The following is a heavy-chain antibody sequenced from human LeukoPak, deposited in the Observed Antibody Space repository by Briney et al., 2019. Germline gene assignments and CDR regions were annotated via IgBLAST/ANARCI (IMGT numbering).Heavy chain of an antibody. D-gene: IGHD3-10*01. Sequence: SVKVSCKASGGTFSSYAISWVRQAPGQGLEWMGGIIPIFGSANYAQKFQGRVTITADKSTSTAYMELSSLRSEDTAVYYCAPTYYYGSGSYGPFDYWGQGTLVTVSS. CDR2: IIPIFGSA. V-gene: IGHV1-69*06. CDR3: APTYYYGSGSYGPFDY. CDR1: GGTFSSYA. J-gene: IGHJ4*02.